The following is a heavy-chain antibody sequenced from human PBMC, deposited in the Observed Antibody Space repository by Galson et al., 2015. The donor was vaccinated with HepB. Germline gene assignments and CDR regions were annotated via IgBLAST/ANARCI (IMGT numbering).Heavy chain of an antibody. CDR2: IIRILGIA. CDR3: ARDIGCSSTSCYAKYYYYYYMDV. D-gene: IGHD2-2*01. J-gene: IGHJ6*03. Sequence: SVKVSCKASGGTFSSYAISWVRQAPGQGLEWMGRIIRILGIANYAQKFQGRVTITADKSTSTAYMELSSLRSEDTAVYYCARDIGCSSTSCYAKYYYYYYMDVWGKGTTVTVSS. CDR1: GGTFSSYA. V-gene: IGHV1-69*04.